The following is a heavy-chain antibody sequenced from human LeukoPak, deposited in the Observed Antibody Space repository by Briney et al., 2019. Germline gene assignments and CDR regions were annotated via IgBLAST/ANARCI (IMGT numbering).Heavy chain of an antibody. V-gene: IGHV3-30*18. CDR1: GFTFSSYG. Sequence: GGSLRLSCAASGFTFSSYGMHWVRQAPGKGPEWVAVISYDGSNKYYADSVKGRFTISRDNSKNTLYLQMNSLRAEDTAVYYCAKQDYGMDVWGQGTTVTVSS. J-gene: IGHJ6*02. CDR2: ISYDGSNK. CDR3: AKQDYGMDV.